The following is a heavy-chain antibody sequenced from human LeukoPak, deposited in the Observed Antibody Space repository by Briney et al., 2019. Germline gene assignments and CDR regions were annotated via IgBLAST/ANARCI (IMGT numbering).Heavy chain of an antibody. CDR2: IYSGGST. D-gene: IGHD6-13*01. CDR1: GFTVSSNY. V-gene: IGHV3-53*01. J-gene: IGHJ3*02. Sequence: PGGSLRLSCAASGFTVSSNYMSWVRQAPGKGLEWVSVIYSGGSTYYADSVKGRFTISRDNSKNTLYLQINSLRAEDTAVYFCARDYSSSSGKHAFDIWGQGTMVIASS. CDR3: ARDYSSSSGKHAFDI.